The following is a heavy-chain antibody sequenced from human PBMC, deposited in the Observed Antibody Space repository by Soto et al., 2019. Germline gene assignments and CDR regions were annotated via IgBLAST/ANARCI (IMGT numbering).Heavy chain of an antibody. D-gene: IGHD3-22*01. J-gene: IGHJ3*02. CDR2: IYYSGST. CDR3: AKETYYYDSSGYYYRGAFDI. Sequence: KTSETLSLTCTVSGGSISSGDYYWSWIRQPPGKGLEWIGYIYYSGSTYYNPSLKSRVTISVDTSKNQFSLKLSSVTAADTAVYYCAKETYYYDSSGYYYRGAFDIWGQGTMVTVSS. V-gene: IGHV4-30-4*01. CDR1: GGSISSGDYY.